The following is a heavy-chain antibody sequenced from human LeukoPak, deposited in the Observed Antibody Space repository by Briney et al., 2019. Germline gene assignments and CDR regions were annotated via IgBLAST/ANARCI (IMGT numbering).Heavy chain of an antibody. CDR3: AKLGITMIGGV. V-gene: IGHV3-66*04. J-gene: IGHJ6*04. D-gene: IGHD3-10*02. CDR1: GFTVSSDY. Sequence: GGSLRLSCAASGFTVSSDYMNWVRQAPGKGLEWVSVIYSDGSTYYADSVKGRFTISRDKSKNTLYLQLNSLRAEDTAVYYCAKLGITMIGGVWGKGTTVTISS. CDR2: IYSDGST.